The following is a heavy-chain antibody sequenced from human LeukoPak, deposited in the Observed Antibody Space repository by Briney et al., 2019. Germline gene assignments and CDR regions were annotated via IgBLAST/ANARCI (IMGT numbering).Heavy chain of an antibody. CDR3: ARVKVEMATIPNYFDY. CDR1: GGSVSSGSYY. CDR2: IYYSGST. Sequence: SETLSLTCTVSGGSVSSGSYYWSWIRQPPGKGLEWIGYIYYSGSTNYNPSLKSRVTISVDTSKNQFSLKLSSVTAADTAVYYCARVKVEMATIPNYFDYWGQGTLVTVSS. D-gene: IGHD5-24*01. V-gene: IGHV4-61*01. J-gene: IGHJ4*02.